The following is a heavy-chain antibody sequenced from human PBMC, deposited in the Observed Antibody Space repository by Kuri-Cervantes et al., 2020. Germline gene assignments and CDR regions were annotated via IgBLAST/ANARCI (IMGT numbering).Heavy chain of an antibody. D-gene: IGHD2-15*01. Sequence: ASVKVSCKASGYTFTGYYMHWVRQAPGQGLEWMGWISAYNGNTNYAQKLQGRVTMTEDTSTDTAYMELSSLRSEDTAVYYCATGVVAATPGFVYWGQGTLVTVSS. J-gene: IGHJ4*02. CDR3: ATGVVAATPGFVY. V-gene: IGHV1-18*04. CDR1: GYTFTGYY. CDR2: ISAYNGNT.